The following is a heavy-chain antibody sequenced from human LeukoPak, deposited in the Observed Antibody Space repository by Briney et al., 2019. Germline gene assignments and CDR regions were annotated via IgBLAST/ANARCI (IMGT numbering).Heavy chain of an antibody. J-gene: IGHJ5*02. CDR2: MNPNSGNT. Sequence: VASVKVSCKASGYTFTSYDINWVRQATGQGLEWMGWMNPNSGNTGYAQKFQGRVTMTRNTSISTAYMELSSLRSEDTAVYYCARAISITMMPAPWGQGTLVTVSS. CDR3: ARAISITMMPAP. V-gene: IGHV1-8*01. CDR1: GYTFTSYD. D-gene: IGHD3-22*01.